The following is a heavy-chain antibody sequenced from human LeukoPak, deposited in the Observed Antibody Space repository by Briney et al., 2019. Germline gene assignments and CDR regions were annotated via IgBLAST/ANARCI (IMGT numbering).Heavy chain of an antibody. CDR1: GFTFSSYW. CDR3: VRDLYYWAAMDV. CDR2: INSDGSST. V-gene: IGHV3-74*01. D-gene: IGHD3-10*01. Sequence: GGSLRLSCAASGFTFSSYWMHWVRQAPGKGLVWVSRINSDGSSTSYADSVKGRFTISRDNAKNTLYLQMNSLRAEDTALYYCVRDLYYWAAMDVWGQGTTVTVS. J-gene: IGHJ6*02.